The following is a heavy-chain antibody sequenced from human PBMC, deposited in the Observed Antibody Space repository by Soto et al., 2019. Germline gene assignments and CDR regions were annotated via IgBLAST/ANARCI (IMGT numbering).Heavy chain of an antibody. D-gene: IGHD6-13*01. CDR3: ARDKSSSWYLYYYYGMDV. CDR1: GGSISSSNW. Sequence: SETLSLTCAVSGGSISSSNWWSWVRQPPGKGLEWIGEIYHSGSTNYNPSLKSRVTIPVDKSKNQFSLKLSSVTAADTAVYYCARDKSSSWYLYYYYGMDVWGQGTTVTVSS. CDR2: IYHSGST. J-gene: IGHJ6*02. V-gene: IGHV4-4*02.